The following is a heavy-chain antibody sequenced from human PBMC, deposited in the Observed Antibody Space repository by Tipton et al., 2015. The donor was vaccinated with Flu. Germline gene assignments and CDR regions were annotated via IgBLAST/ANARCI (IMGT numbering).Heavy chain of an antibody. J-gene: IGHJ6*03. D-gene: IGHD3-10*01. V-gene: IGHV4-61*02. CDR3: ARGGAGITMVRGATYYYYYMDV. CDR2: IYTRGST. CDR1: GGSISSGNYY. Sequence: TLSLTCTVSGGSISSGNYYWTWIRQPAWKGLEWIGRIYTRGSTNYNPSLKSLVTMSVDTSKNQFSLKLSSVTAADTAVYYCARGGAGITMVRGATYYYYYMDVWGKGTTVTVSS.